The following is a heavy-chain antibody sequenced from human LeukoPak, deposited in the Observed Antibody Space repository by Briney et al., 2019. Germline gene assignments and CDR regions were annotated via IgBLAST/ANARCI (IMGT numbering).Heavy chain of an antibody. D-gene: IGHD4-23*01. CDR1: GFTFSSYG. V-gene: IGHV3-33*06. CDR3: AKDHLSYGGNSGIDY. CDR2: IWYDGSNK. Sequence: PGGSLRLSCAASGFTFSSYGMHWVRQAPGKGLEWVAVIWYDGSNKYYADSVQGRFTISRDNSKTTLYLQMNSLRAEDTAVYYCAKDHLSYGGNSGIDYWGQGTLVTVSS. J-gene: IGHJ4*02.